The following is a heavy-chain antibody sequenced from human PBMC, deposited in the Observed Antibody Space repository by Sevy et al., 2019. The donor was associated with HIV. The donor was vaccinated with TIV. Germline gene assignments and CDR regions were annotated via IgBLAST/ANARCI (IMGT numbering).Heavy chain of an antibody. CDR3: TRGGVRDSSSWYDYFDY. D-gene: IGHD6-13*01. V-gene: IGHV3-73*01. J-gene: IGHJ4*02. CDR2: IRSNPNNYAT. CDR1: GFTFSGSA. Sequence: GGSLRLSCAASGFTFSGSAMHWVRQASGKGLEWVGRIRSNPNNYATAYAASVKGRFTISRDDSKNMAYLQMNSLKTEDTAIYYCTRGGVRDSSSWYDYFDYWGQGTLVTVSS.